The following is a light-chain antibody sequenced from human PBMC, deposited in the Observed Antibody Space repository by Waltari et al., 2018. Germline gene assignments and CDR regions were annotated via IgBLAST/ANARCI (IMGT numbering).Light chain of an antibody. CDR2: ADD. CDR3: QVWDSSSEHRI. CDR1: HIERKN. Sequence: SYDLTQPRSVSVSPGQPARIPCGGDHIERKNVQWYQQKPPQAPILVMYADDQRPSGIPGRMSGSNSGNNATLTISGVEAGDEADYYCQVWDSSSEHRIFGGGTRLTVL. J-gene: IGLJ2*01. V-gene: IGLV3-21*01.